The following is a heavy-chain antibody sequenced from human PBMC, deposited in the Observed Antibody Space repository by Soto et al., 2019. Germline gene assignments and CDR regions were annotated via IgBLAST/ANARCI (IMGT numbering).Heavy chain of an antibody. CDR2: IYYSGST. D-gene: IGHD1-26*01. CDR3: ARRPPGSTGDAFDI. Sequence: QLQLQESGPGLVKPSETLSLTCTVSGGSISSSSYYWGWIRQPPGKGLEWIGSIYYSGSTYYNPSLKSRVTISVDTSKNQFSLKLSSVTAADTAVYYCARRPPGSTGDAFDIWGQGTMVTVSS. V-gene: IGHV4-39*01. J-gene: IGHJ3*02. CDR1: GGSISSSSYY.